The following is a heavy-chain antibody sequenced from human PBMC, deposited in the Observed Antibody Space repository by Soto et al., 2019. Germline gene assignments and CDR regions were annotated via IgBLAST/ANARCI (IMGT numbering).Heavy chain of an antibody. CDR3: ARAVGDPLYYLDY. CDR2: TDYSGNT. D-gene: IGHD6-19*01. J-gene: IGHJ4*02. CDR1: SDSISSYY. V-gene: IGHV4-59*08. Sequence: QVQLQESGPGLVRPSETLSLTCTVSSDSISSYYWIWIRQSPGTGLERIGYTDYSGNTNYNPSLKSRVTISGDTSKNQFSLRLSSVTAADTAVYYCARAVGDPLYYLDYWGQGTLVTVSS.